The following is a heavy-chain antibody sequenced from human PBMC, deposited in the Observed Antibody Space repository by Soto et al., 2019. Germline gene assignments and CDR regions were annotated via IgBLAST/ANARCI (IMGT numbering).Heavy chain of an antibody. CDR3: VKGPRGYVGYGFDY. Sequence: PGGSLRLSCSTSGFTFSNYAIHWVRQAPGKGLEYVSALSGNGGSAYYADSVKGRFTISRDNSKNTLYLQMSSLRPGDTAVYYCVKGPRGYVGYGFDYWGQGTLVTVSS. J-gene: IGHJ4*02. CDR2: LSGNGGSA. CDR1: GFTFSNYA. V-gene: IGHV3-64D*06. D-gene: IGHD5-12*01.